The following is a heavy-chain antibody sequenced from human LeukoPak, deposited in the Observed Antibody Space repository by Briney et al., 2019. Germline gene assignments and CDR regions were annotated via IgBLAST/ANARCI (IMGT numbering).Heavy chain of an antibody. CDR1: GFTFSSYA. D-gene: IGHD6-13*01. Sequence: GGSLRPSCAASGFTFSSYAMSWVRQAPGKGLEWVSAISGSGGSTYYADSVKGRFTISRDNSKNTLYLQMNSLRAEDTAIYYCARESPVAATGRSWFDPWGQGTLVTVSS. CDR2: ISGSGGST. J-gene: IGHJ5*02. V-gene: IGHV3-23*01. CDR3: ARESPVAATGRSWFDP.